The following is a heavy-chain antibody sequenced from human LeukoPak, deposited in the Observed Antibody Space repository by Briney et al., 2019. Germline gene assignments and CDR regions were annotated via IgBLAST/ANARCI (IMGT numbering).Heavy chain of an antibody. D-gene: IGHD3-3*01. V-gene: IGHV4-30-4*01. CDR3: ARHATIFGVVTPFDP. CDR1: GGSISSGDYY. Sequence: SETLSLTCTVSGGSISSGDYYWSWIRQPPGKGLEWIGYIYYSGSTYYNPSLKSRVTISVDTSKNQFSLKLSSVTAADTAVYYCARHATIFGVVTPFDPWGQGTLVTVSS. J-gene: IGHJ5*02. CDR2: IYYSGST.